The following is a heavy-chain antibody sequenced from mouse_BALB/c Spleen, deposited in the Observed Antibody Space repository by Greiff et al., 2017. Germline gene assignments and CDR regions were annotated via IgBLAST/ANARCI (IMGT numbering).Heavy chain of an antibody. CDR3: ARGGNPPYYAMDY. CDR2: ISSGGST. D-gene: IGHD2-1*01. Sequence: DVQLVESGGGLVKPGGSLKLSCAASGFTFSSYAMSWVRQTPEKRLEWVASISSGGSTYYPDSVKGRFTISRDNARNILYLRMSSLRSEDTAMYYCARGGNPPYYAMDYWGQGTSVTVSS. CDR1: GFTFSSYA. J-gene: IGHJ4*01. V-gene: IGHV5-6-5*01.